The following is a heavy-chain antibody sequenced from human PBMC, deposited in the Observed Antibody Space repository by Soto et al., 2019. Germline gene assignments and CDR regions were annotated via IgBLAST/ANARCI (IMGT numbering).Heavy chain of an antibody. Sequence: SETLSLTCTVSGGSISSSSYYWGWIRQPPGKGLEWIGSIFYSGSTYYNPSLKSRVTISVDTSKNQFSLRLSSVTAADTAVYYCARLGAYYQSLDPWGPGTLVTVSS. CDR3: ARLGAYYQSLDP. D-gene: IGHD2-21*01. CDR1: GGSISSSSYY. CDR2: IFYSGST. J-gene: IGHJ5*02. V-gene: IGHV4-39*01.